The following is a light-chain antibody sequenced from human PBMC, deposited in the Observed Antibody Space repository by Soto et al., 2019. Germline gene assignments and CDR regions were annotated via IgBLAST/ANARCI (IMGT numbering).Light chain of an antibody. CDR2: EES. Sequence: IQLTQSPSSLSASVGDRVTITCRASQAITNNLAWYQQKPGNTPRLLIYEESTLHSGVPSRFSGRKVGTQFVLTIDSLQPEDFATYYCQQVKSYPRTFGGGTKVDIK. CDR3: QQVKSYPRT. J-gene: IGKJ4*01. CDR1: QAITNN. V-gene: IGKV1-9*01.